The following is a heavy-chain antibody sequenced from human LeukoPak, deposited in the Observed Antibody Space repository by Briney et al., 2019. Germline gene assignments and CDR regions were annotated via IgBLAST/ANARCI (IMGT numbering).Heavy chain of an antibody. Sequence: SETLSLTCTVSGYFISSGYYWGWIRQPPGKGLEWIGSIYHSGSTYYNPSLKSRVTISVDTSKNQFSLRLSSVTAADTAVYYCARYYYDSSGYYPYDYWGQGTLVTVSS. CDR2: IYHSGST. D-gene: IGHD3-22*01. CDR3: ARYYYDSSGYYPYDY. V-gene: IGHV4-38-2*02. CDR1: GYFISSGYY. J-gene: IGHJ4*02.